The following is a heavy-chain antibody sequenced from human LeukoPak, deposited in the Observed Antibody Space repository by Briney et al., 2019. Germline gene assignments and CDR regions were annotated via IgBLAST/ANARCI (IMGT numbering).Heavy chain of an antibody. Sequence: SETLSLTCTVSGGSISSHYWSWIRQPPGKGLEWIGYLYYSGSTNYNPSLKSRVTISVDTSKNQFSLKLSSVTAADTAVYYCARGSPYYYDSSGYYSPRLDYWGQGTLVTVSS. D-gene: IGHD3-22*01. V-gene: IGHV4-59*11. J-gene: IGHJ4*02. CDR3: ARGSPYYYDSSGYYSPRLDY. CDR2: LYYSGST. CDR1: GGSISSHY.